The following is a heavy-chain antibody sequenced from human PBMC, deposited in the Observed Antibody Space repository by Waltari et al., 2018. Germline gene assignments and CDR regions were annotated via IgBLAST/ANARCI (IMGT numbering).Heavy chain of an antibody. V-gene: IGHV4-61*09. CDR3: AREPNYYDSSGYYSPWYFDL. D-gene: IGHD3-22*01. CDR1: GGSISSGSYY. J-gene: IGHJ2*01. CDR2: IYTSGTT. Sequence: QVQLQESGPGLVKPSQTLSLTCTVSGGSISSGSYYWSWIRQPAGKGLEWIGYIYTSGTTNYNPALKCRVTISVDTSKNQFSLKLSSVTAADTAVYYCAREPNYYDSSGYYSPWYFDLWGRGTLVTVSS.